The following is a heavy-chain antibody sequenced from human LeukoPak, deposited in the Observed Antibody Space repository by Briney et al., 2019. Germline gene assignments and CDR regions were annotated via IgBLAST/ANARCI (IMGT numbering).Heavy chain of an antibody. CDR1: GFTYRSSA. V-gene: IGHV3-23*01. J-gene: IGHJ5*02. D-gene: IGHD3-16*02. CDR2: IAGSGRTT. Sequence: GESLRLSCVGSGFTYRSSAMSWVRQGPGKGLEWVAAIAGSGRTTDYAESVKGRFAISRDNSKSTLYLQMNNLTAEDTAFYFCAKEGGIISPNWFDAWGQGNLVTVSS. CDR3: AKEGGIISPNWFDA.